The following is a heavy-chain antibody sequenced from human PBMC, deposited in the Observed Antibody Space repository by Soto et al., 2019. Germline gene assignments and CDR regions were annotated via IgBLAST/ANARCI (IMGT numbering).Heavy chain of an antibody. D-gene: IGHD3-9*01. J-gene: IGHJ6*02. CDR3: AREGTEVKYFSLPYYYYGMDV. V-gene: IGHV3-72*01. CDR1: GFTFSDHY. CDR2: TRNKANSYTT. Sequence: GGSLRLSCAASGFTFSDHYMDWVRQAPGKGLEWVGRTRNKANSYTTEYAASVKGRFTISRDDSKNSLYLQMNSLKTEDTAVYYCAREGTEVKYFSLPYYYYGMDVWGQGTTVTVSS.